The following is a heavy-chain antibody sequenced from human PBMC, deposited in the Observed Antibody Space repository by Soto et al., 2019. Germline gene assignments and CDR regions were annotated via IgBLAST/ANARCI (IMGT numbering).Heavy chain of an antibody. V-gene: IGHV3-30*18. D-gene: IGHD3-22*01. J-gene: IGHJ6*02. Sequence: QVQLVESGGGVVQPGRSLRLSCAASGFTFSSYGMHWVRQAPGKGLEQVAVISYDGSNKYYADSVKGRFTISRDNSKNTLYLQMNSLRAEDTAVYYCAKALYYYYCSGYPSGMDVWGQGTTVTVSS. CDR2: ISYDGSNK. CDR3: AKALYYYYCSGYPSGMDV. CDR1: GFTFSSYG.